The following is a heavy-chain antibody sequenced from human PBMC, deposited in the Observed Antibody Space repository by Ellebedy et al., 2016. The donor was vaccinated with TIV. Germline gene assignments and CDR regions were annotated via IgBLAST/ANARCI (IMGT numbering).Heavy chain of an antibody. CDR2: IYYSGST. CDR1: GGSVSSSPYY. V-gene: IGHV4-61*01. J-gene: IGHJ4*02. D-gene: IGHD4-17*01. Sequence: SETLSLTCTVSGGSVSSSPYYWGWIRQSPGKGLEWIGYIYYSGSTNYKFSLKSRVTISVDTSKNQFSLKLSSVTAADTAVYYCAREGYGDYSNYLDYWGQGTLVTVSS. CDR3: AREGYGDYSNYLDY.